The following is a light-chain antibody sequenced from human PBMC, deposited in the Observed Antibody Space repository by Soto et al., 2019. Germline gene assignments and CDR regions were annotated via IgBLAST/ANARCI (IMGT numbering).Light chain of an antibody. J-gene: IGKJ2*01. Sequence: DILMTQSPSALSASVGDRVTITCRASQSISTFLAWYQQKPGKAPNLLIYYASNLQIGVPSRFGGSGSGTEFSLTISTLQPDDFATYYCQQYNSYPYTFGQGTKLEIK. CDR2: YAS. V-gene: IGKV1-5*03. CDR3: QQYNSYPYT. CDR1: QSISTF.